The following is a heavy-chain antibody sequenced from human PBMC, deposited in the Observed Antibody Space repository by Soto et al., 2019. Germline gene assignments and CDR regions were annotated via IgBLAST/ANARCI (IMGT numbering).Heavy chain of an antibody. J-gene: IGHJ4*02. CDR2: IIPILGIA. CDR3: AWARDRLWFGEQTDY. Sequence: QVQLVQSGAEVKKPGSSVKVSCKASGGTFSSYTISWVRQAPGQGLEWMGGIIPILGIANYAQKFQGRVTITADKSTSTAYMELSSLRSEDRAVYYCAWARDRLWFGEQTDYWGQGTLVTVSS. V-gene: IGHV1-69*02. CDR1: GGTFSSYT. D-gene: IGHD3-10*01.